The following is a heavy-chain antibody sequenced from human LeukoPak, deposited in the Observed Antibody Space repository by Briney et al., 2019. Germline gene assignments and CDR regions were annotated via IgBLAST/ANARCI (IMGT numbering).Heavy chain of an antibody. V-gene: IGHV1-8*02. D-gene: IGHD3-10*01. CDR1: GYTFTGYY. CDR2: MNPNSGNT. Sequence: ASVKVSCKASGYTFTGYYMHWVRQATGQGLEWMGWMNPNSGNTGYAQKFQGRVTMTRNTSISTAYMELSSLRSEDTAVYYCARSFNGNDYWGQGTLVTVSS. CDR3: ARSFNGNDY. J-gene: IGHJ4*02.